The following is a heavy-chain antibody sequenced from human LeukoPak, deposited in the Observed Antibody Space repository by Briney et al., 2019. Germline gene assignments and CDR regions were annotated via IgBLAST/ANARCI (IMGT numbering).Heavy chain of an antibody. CDR1: GGSISSYY. CDR3: ARSTYGDYVGASDYFDY. J-gene: IGHJ4*02. Sequence: PSETLSLTCTVSGGSISSYYWSWIRQPAGKGLEWIWRIYTSGSTNYNPSLKSRVTMSVDTSKNQFSLKLSSVTAADTAVYYCARSTYGDYVGASDYFDYWGQGTLVTVSS. V-gene: IGHV4-4*07. D-gene: IGHD4-17*01. CDR2: IYTSGST.